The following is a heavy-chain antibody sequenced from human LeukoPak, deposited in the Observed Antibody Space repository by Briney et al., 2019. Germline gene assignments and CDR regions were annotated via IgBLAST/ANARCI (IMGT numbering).Heavy chain of an antibody. V-gene: IGHV1-69*13. Sequence: SVKVSCKASGGTFSSYAISWVRQAPGQGLEWMGGIIPIFGTANYAQKFQGRVTITADESTSTAYMELSSLRSEDTAVYYCARGYNLPYYMDVWGKGTTVTVSS. D-gene: IGHD1-1*01. CDR2: IIPIFGTA. J-gene: IGHJ6*03. CDR3: ARGYNLPYYMDV. CDR1: GGTFSSYA.